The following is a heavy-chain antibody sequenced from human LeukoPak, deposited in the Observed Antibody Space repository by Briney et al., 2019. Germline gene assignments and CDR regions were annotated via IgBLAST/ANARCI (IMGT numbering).Heavy chain of an antibody. CDR2: INPNSGGT. CDR1: GYTFTGYY. Sequence: ASVKVSCKASGYTFTGYYMHWMRQAPGQGLEWMGWINPNSGGTNYAQKFQGRVTMTRDTSISTAYMELSRLRSDDTAVYYCARKKDRIAAAGTIDYWGQGTLVTVSS. D-gene: IGHD6-13*01. CDR3: ARKKDRIAAAGTIDY. J-gene: IGHJ4*02. V-gene: IGHV1-2*02.